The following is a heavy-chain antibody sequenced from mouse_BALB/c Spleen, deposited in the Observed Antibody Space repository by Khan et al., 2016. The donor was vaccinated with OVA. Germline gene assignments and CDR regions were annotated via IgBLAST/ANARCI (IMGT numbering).Heavy chain of an antibody. CDR3: ARSDYYGVAY. J-gene: IGHJ3*01. V-gene: IGHV5-17*02. Sequence: EVELVESGGGLVRPGGSRKLSCVASGFTFSGFGMHWVRQVPEKGLEWVAYISSGSSTIYYADTLKGRFTISRDNPKNTLCLQMTSLRSEDTAMYYCARSDYYGVAYWGQGTLVTVSA. D-gene: IGHD1-1*01. CDR1: GFTFSGFG. CDR2: ISSGSSTI.